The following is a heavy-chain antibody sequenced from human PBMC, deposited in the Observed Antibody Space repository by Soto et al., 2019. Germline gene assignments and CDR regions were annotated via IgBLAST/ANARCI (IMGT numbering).Heavy chain of an antibody. CDR1: GYSISSSNW. V-gene: IGHV4-28*01. J-gene: IGHJ4*02. Sequence: QVQLQESGPGLVKPSDTLSLTCAVSGYSISSSNWWGWIRQPPGKGLEWIGYIYYSGTTYYNPSRKSRVTMSVDTSKSQFSLKLTSVTAVDTAGYYCARREIQGPIDYWGQGTLVTVSS. CDR3: ARREIQGPIDY. CDR2: IYYSGTT. D-gene: IGHD1-26*01.